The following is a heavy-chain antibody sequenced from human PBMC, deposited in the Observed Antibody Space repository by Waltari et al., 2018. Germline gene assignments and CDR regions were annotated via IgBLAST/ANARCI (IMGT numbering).Heavy chain of an antibody. D-gene: IGHD2-15*01. CDR3: ARAYCSGGSCYSHYYYYMDV. CDR1: GGSFSGYY. CDR2: INHSGST. J-gene: IGHJ6*03. V-gene: IGHV4-34*01. Sequence: QVQLQQWGAGLLKPSETLSLTCAVYGGSFSGYYWSWIRQPPGKGLEWIGEINHSGSTNYNPSLKSRVTISVDTSKNQFSLKLSSVTAADTAVYYCARAYCSGGSCYSHYYYYMDVWGKGTTVTVSS.